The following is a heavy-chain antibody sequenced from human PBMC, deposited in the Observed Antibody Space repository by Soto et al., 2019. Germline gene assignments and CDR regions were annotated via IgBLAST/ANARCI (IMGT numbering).Heavy chain of an antibody. D-gene: IGHD3-3*01. Sequence: TGGSLRLSCAASGFTFSSYSMNWVRQAPGKGLEWVSYISSSSSTIYYADSVKGRFTISRDNAKNSLYLQMNSLRDEDTAVYYCASLTYYDFWSGSSFDYWGQGTLVTVSS. CDR2: ISSSSSTI. J-gene: IGHJ4*02. CDR3: ASLTYYDFWSGSSFDY. V-gene: IGHV3-48*02. CDR1: GFTFSSYS.